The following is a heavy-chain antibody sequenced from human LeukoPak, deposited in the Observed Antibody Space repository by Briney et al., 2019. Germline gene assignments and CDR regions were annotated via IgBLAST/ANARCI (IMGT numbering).Heavy chain of an antibody. J-gene: IGHJ4*02. D-gene: IGHD4-17*01. CDR1: GGSISSYY. CDR3: ARWERRLRATDY. Sequence: SETLSLTCTVSGGSISSYYWSWIRQPPGKGLEWIGEINHSGSTNYNPSLKSRVTISVDTSKNQFSLKLSSVTAADTAVYYCARWERRLRATDYWGQGTLVTVSS. CDR2: INHSGST. V-gene: IGHV4-34*01.